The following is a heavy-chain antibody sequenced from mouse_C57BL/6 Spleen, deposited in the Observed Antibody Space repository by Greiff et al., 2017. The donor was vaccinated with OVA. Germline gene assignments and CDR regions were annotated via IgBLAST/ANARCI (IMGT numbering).Heavy chain of an antibody. D-gene: IGHD3-2*01. J-gene: IGHJ3*01. Sequence: QVQLQQSGAELVKPGASVKLSCKASGYTFTSYWMQWVKQRPGQGLEWIGEIDPSDSYINYTQKFKGKATLTVDTASSTASMQLRSLTSEDSAVYYCASRTARTGFAYWGQGTLVTVSA. CDR2: IDPSDSYI. CDR3: ASRTARTGFAY. V-gene: IGHV1-50*01. CDR1: GYTFTSYW.